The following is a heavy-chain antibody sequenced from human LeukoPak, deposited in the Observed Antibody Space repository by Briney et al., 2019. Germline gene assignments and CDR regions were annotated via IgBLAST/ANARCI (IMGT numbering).Heavy chain of an antibody. D-gene: IGHD3-10*01. Sequence: GGSLRLSCAASGFTFSSYGMHWVRQAPGKGLEWVAVISYDGSNKYYADSVKGRFTISRDNSKNTLYLQMNSLRVEDTAVYYCAKEVRRAYYGSGRRLDYWGQGTLVTVSS. V-gene: IGHV3-30*18. CDR3: AKEVRRAYYGSGRRLDY. CDR1: GFTFSSYG. CDR2: ISYDGSNK. J-gene: IGHJ4*02.